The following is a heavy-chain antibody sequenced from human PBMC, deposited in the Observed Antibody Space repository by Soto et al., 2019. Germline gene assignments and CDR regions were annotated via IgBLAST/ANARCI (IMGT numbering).Heavy chain of an antibody. Sequence: QVQLVESGGGVVQPGRSLRLSCAASGFTFSSYGMHWVRQAPGKGLEWVAVIWYDGSNKYYADSVKGRFTISRDNSKNTLYLQMKSLRAEDTAVYYCARDRTVVVAATLDYWGQGTLVTVSS. D-gene: IGHD2-15*01. V-gene: IGHV3-33*01. J-gene: IGHJ4*02. CDR3: ARDRTVVVAATLDY. CDR1: GFTFSSYG. CDR2: IWYDGSNK.